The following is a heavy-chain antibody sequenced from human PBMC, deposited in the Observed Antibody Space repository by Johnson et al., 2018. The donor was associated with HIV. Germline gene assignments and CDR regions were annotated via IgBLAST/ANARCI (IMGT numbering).Heavy chain of an antibody. J-gene: IGHJ3*02. CDR3: ARVLPGNPHDAFDI. Sequence: VQLLESGGGLVQSGGSLILSCGASGFSVSNNYMNWVRQAPGKGLEWVSVLYSGGNTYYADSVRGRSTISRDNSKNTPYLQMNSLRAEDKALYYCARVLPGNPHDAFDIWGQGTMVTVSS. CDR1: GFSVSNNY. D-gene: IGHD1-14*01. V-gene: IGHV3-66*01. CDR2: LYSGGNT.